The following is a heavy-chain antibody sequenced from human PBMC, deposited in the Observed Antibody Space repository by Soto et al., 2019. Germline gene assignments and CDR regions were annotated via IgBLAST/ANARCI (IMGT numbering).Heavy chain of an antibody. CDR2: ITPIFGTA. D-gene: IGHD3-22*01. CDR1: GGTFSSYA. V-gene: IGHV1-69*06. CDR3: AREFVAAAGTIDYDSSGYYTGPDAFDI. J-gene: IGHJ3*02. Sequence: GASVKVSCKASGGTFSSYAISWVRQAPGQGLEWMGGITPIFGTANYAQKFQGRVTITADKSTSTAYMELSSLRSEDTAVYYCAREFVAAAGTIDYDSSGYYTGPDAFDIWGQGTMVTVSS.